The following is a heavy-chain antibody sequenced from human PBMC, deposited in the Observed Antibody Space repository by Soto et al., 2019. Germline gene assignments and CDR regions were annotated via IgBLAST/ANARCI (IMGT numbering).Heavy chain of an antibody. CDR1: GFTFSSYG. V-gene: IGHV3-30*18. Sequence: QSGGSLRLSCAASGFTFSSYGMHWVRQAPGKGLEWVAVISYDGSNKYYADSVKGRFTISRDNSKNTLYLQMNSLRAEDTAVYYCAKEDGGYGKGLLSDYWGQGTLVTVSS. CDR2: ISYDGSNK. J-gene: IGHJ4*02. CDR3: AKEDGGYGKGLLSDY. D-gene: IGHD5-12*01.